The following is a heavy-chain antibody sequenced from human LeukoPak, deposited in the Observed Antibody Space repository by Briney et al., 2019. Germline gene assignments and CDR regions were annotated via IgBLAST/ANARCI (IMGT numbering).Heavy chain of an antibody. V-gene: IGHV4-39*01. D-gene: IGHD5-24*01. J-gene: IGHJ6*01. CDR1: GGSISTSSYY. CDR3: ARHRDTAGMDV. Sequence: PSETLSLTCTVSGGSISTSSYYWGWIRPSTEKGLELFGSISYSGSTYYNPSLKSPVTISVDTSKNHFSLELRPLTAADPAVYYCARHRDTAGMDVWGQGTTVTVSS. CDR2: ISYSGST.